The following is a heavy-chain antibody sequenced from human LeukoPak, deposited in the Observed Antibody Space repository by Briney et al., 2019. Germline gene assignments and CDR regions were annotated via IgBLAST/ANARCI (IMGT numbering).Heavy chain of an antibody. Sequence: PSGTLSLTCTVSGGSISSGGYYWSWIRQHPGKGLEWIGYIYYSGNTYSNPSLKSRVTISVDTSKNQFSLKLSSVTAADTAVYYCARDKGLRYGYSLLDYWGQGTLVTVSS. J-gene: IGHJ4*02. D-gene: IGHD5-24*01. CDR2: IYYSGNT. CDR1: GGSISSGGYY. V-gene: IGHV4-31*03. CDR3: ARDKGLRYGYSLLDY.